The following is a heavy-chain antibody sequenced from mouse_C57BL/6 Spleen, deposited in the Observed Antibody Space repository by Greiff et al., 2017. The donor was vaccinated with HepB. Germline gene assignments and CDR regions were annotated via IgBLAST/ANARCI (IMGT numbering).Heavy chain of an antibody. V-gene: IGHV3-6*01. D-gene: IGHD3-1*01. CDR3: AREGPGHAMDY. CDR1: GYSITSGYY. CDR2: ISYDGSN. Sequence: EVQLQQSGPGLVKPSQSLSLTCSVTGYSITSGYYWNWIRQFPGNKLEWMGYISYDGSNNYNPSLKNRISITRDTSKNQFFLKLNSVTTEDTATYYCAREGPGHAMDYWGQGTSVTVSS. J-gene: IGHJ4*01.